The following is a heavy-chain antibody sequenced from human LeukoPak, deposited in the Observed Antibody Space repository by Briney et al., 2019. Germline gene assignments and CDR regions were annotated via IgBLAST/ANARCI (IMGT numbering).Heavy chain of an antibody. D-gene: IGHD1-26*01. V-gene: IGHV3-11*04. CDR1: GFTFSDYY. CDR2: ISSSGSTI. Sequence: GGSLRLSCAASGFTFSDYYMSWIRQAPGKGLEWVSYISSSGSTIYYADSVKGGFIISRDNAKNSLYLQMNSLRAEDTAVYYCARAVGSYDAFDIWGQGTMVTVSS. J-gene: IGHJ3*02. CDR3: ARAVGSYDAFDI.